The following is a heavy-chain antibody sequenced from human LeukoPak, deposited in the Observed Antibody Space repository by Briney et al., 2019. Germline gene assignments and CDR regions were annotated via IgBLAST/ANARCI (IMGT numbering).Heavy chain of an antibody. V-gene: IGHV3-66*01. Sequence: GGSLKLSCAASGFTVSSNYMSWVRQAPGKGLEWVSVIYSGGTTYYADSVKGRFTISRDNSKNTLHLQMNSLRAEDTAVYYCARDQYSYAHAAHWGQGTLVTVSS. D-gene: IGHD5-18*01. CDR3: ARDQYSYAHAAH. CDR1: GFTVSSNY. CDR2: IYSGGTT. J-gene: IGHJ4*02.